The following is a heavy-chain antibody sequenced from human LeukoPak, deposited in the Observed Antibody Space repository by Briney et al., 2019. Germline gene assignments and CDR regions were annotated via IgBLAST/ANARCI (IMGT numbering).Heavy chain of an antibody. J-gene: IGHJ6*02. CDR3: ARDRLLWFGEFNYYYGMDV. CDR2: IYSGGST. CDR1: GFTFDDYG. V-gene: IGHV3-53*01. Sequence: GGSLRLSCAASGFTFDDYGMSWVRQAPGKGLEWVSVIYSGGSTYYADSVKGRFTISRDNSKNTLYLQMNSLRAEDTAVYYCARDRLLWFGEFNYYYGMDVWGLGTTVTVSS. D-gene: IGHD3-10*01.